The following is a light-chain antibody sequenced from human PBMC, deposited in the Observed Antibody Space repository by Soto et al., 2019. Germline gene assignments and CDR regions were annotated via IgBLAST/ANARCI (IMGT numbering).Light chain of an antibody. CDR3: QQYENRPYT. CDR1: QDISKF. J-gene: IGKJ3*01. Sequence: DIHMTQSPSSLSASIGYRFSFTCQASQDISKFLNWYQHKPGQAPSLLIYDASKSHFGVPSRFSGSGSGTDFTFTISSLQPEDNEPYYCQQYENRPYTFGPGTKVDIK. CDR2: DAS. V-gene: IGKV1-33*01.